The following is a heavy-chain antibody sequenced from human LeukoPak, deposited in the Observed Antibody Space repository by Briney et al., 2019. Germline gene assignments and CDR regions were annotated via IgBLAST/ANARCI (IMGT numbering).Heavy chain of an antibody. D-gene: IGHD6-13*01. CDR2: INPNSGGT. Sequence: ASVKVSFRASGYTFTGYYMHWVRQAPGQGLEWMGWINPNSGGTNYAQKFQGRVTMTRDTSISTAYMELSRLRSDDTAVYYCARGSSSWPKYYFDYWGQGTLVTVSS. J-gene: IGHJ4*02. CDR3: ARGSSSWPKYYFDY. CDR1: GYTFTGYY. V-gene: IGHV1-2*02.